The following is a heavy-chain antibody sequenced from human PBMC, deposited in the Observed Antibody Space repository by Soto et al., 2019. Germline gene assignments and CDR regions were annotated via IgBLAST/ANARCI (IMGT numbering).Heavy chain of an antibody. CDR2: ISGSGGGT. D-gene: IGHD1-1*01. CDR1: GFTFSSYA. V-gene: IGHV3-23*01. Sequence: GGSPRLSCAASGFTFSSYAMSWVRQAPGKGLEWVSSISGSGGGTYYADSVKGRFTFSRDNSKNTLYLQMNSLRAEDTAVYYCAKFGMATTKRSPPYYIDYWGQGALVTVSS. J-gene: IGHJ4*02. CDR3: AKFGMATTKRSPPYYIDY.